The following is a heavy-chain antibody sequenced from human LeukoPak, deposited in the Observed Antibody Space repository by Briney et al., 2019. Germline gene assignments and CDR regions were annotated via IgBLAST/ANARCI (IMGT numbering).Heavy chain of an antibody. V-gene: IGHV1-69*13. CDR2: IIPIFGTA. D-gene: IGHD6-19*01. CDR1: GGTFSSYA. Sequence: SVKVSCKASGGTFSSYAISWVRQAPGQGLEWMGGIIPIFGTANYAQRFQGRVTITADESTSTAYMELSSLRSEDTAVYYCARDRPEAGTAQYNWFDPWGQGTLATVSS. CDR3: ARDRPEAGTAQYNWFDP. J-gene: IGHJ5*02.